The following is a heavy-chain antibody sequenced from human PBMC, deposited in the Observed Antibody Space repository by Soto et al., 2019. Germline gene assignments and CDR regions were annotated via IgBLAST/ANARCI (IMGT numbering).Heavy chain of an antibody. Sequence: GGSLRLSCAASGFTFSSYAMSWVRQAPGKGLEWVLGISGSGASTYYADSVKGRFTISRDNSKNTLYMQMNSLRAEDTAVYHFAKDRQNGDYIGAFDSWGQGTLVTVSS. D-gene: IGHD4-17*01. CDR3: AKDRQNGDYIGAFDS. CDR1: GFTFSSYA. J-gene: IGHJ4*02. V-gene: IGHV3-23*01. CDR2: ISGSGAST.